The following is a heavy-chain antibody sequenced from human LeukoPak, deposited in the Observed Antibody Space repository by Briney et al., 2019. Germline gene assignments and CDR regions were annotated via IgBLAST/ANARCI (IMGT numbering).Heavy chain of an antibody. CDR2: IYTSGST. V-gene: IGHV4-4*07. CDR3: ARGYCSGGSCYSYYYSYMDV. CDR1: GGSISSYY. J-gene: IGHJ6*03. D-gene: IGHD2-15*01. Sequence: SETLSLTCTVSGGSISSYYWSWIRQPAGKGLEWIGRIYTSGSTNYNPSLKSRVTMSVDTSKNQFSLKLSSVTAADTAVYYCARGYCSGGSCYSYYYSYMDVWGKGTTVTISS.